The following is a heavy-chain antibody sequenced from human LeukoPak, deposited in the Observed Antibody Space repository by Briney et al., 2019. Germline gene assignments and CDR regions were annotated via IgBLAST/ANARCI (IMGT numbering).Heavy chain of an antibody. Sequence: SDTLSLTCAVYGGSFRGYYWSWVRQPPGKGLEWIGEINHSGSTNYNPSLKSRVTISVDTSKNQFSLKLSSVTAADTAVYYCAGGYYHYYYYGMDVWGQGTTVTVSS. CDR3: AGGYYHYYYYGMDV. J-gene: IGHJ6*02. V-gene: IGHV4-34*01. D-gene: IGHD3-3*01. CDR1: GGSFRGYY. CDR2: INHSGST.